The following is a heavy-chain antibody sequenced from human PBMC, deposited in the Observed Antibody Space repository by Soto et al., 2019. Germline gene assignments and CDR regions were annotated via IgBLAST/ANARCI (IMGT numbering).Heavy chain of an antibody. V-gene: IGHV3-30*18. Sequence: GGSLRLSCAASGFTFSSYGMHWVRQAPGKGLEWVAVISYDGSNKYYADSVKGRFTISRDNSKNTLYLQMNSLRAEDTAVYYCAKDHIRRITMVRGVMRKYYYGMDVWGQGTTVTVSS. CDR2: ISYDGSNK. CDR3: AKDHIRRITMVRGVMRKYYYGMDV. CDR1: GFTFSSYG. D-gene: IGHD3-10*01. J-gene: IGHJ6*02.